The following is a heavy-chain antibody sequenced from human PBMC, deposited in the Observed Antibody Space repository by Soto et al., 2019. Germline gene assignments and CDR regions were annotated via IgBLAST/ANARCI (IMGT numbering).Heavy chain of an antibody. V-gene: IGHV3-30-3*01. CDR2: ISYDGSNK. J-gene: IGHJ4*02. CDR1: GFTFSSYA. CDR3: ARDPSGDIVATTDPEV. D-gene: IGHD5-12*01. Sequence: GGSLRLSCAASGFTFSSYAMHWVRQAPGKGLEWVAVISYDGSNKYYADSVKGRFTISRDNSKNTLYLQMNSLRAEDTAVYYCARDPSGDIVATTDPEVGGKGTLVTVSS.